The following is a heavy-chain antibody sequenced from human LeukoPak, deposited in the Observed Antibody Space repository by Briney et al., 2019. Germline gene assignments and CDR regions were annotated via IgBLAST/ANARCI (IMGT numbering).Heavy chain of an antibody. J-gene: IGHJ5*02. V-gene: IGHV3-21*01. CDR3: ARIGVVAAMGAEFDP. Sequence: GGSLRLSCAASGFTFSSYSMNWVRQAPGKGLEWVSSISSSSSYIYYADSVKGRFTTSRDNAKNSLYPQMNSLRAEDTAVYYCARIGVVAAMGAEFDPWGQGTLVTVSS. CDR1: GFTFSSYS. D-gene: IGHD2-15*01. CDR2: ISSSSSYI.